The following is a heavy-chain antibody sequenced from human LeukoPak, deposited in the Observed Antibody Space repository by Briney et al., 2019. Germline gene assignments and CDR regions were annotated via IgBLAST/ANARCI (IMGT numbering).Heavy chain of an antibody. CDR3: ARYSGLGVPDY. D-gene: IGHD2-21*01. Sequence: SQTLSLTCAISGDSVSSNSAAWNWIRRYPSRGLEWVGRTYYRSKWYNDYAVSVRGRITINPDTSKNQFSLLLNSVTPEDTAVYYCARYSGLGVPDYWGQGTLATVSS. J-gene: IGHJ4*02. CDR2: TYYRSKWYN. CDR1: GDSVSSNSAA. V-gene: IGHV6-1*01.